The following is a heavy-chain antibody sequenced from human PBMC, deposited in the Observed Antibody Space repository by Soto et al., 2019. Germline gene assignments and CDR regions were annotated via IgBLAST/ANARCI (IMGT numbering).Heavy chain of an antibody. Sequence: GFAVQVSCTASGGPFISYTISWVRHAPGQGLEWMGGSIPIFGTANYAQKFQGRVTITADKSTSTAYMELSSLRSEDTAVYYCARDSGWRSTSCNTVSWFDPRGKGTL. D-gene: IGHD2-2*02. V-gene: IGHV1-69*06. CDR2: SIPIFGTA. CDR1: GGPFISYT. CDR3: ARDSGWRSTSCNTVSWFDP. J-gene: IGHJ5*02.